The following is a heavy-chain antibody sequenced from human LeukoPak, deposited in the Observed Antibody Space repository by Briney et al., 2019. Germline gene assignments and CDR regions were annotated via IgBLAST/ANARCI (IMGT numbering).Heavy chain of an antibody. V-gene: IGHV4-39*01. CDR2: IYYSGST. J-gene: IGHJ4*02. D-gene: IGHD1-26*01. CDR3: ARLMGSYDLDY. Sequence: SETLSLTCTVSGGTISSGSFYWGWIRQPPGKGLEWIGSIYYSGSTYYNPSLKSRVTISVDTSKNQFSLKLSSVTAADKAVYYCARLMGSYDLDYWGQGTLVTVSS. CDR1: GGTISSGSFY.